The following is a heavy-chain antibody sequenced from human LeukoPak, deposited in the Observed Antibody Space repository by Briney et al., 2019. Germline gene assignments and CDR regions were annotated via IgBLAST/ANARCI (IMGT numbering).Heavy chain of an antibody. V-gene: IGHV3-23*01. J-gene: IGHJ3*02. CDR2: IGGSGSRT. CDR1: GFTFSAYA. CDR3: AKGRDDFNSDAFDI. Sequence: GGSMTLSCAAYGFTFSAYAISWVRHAPGGGLEWDSTIGGSGSRTNYADSVKGRFTISRDNSKNMLYVQMNSLRAEDTAVYYCAKGRDDFNSDAFDIWGQGTMVTVSS. D-gene: IGHD5-24*01.